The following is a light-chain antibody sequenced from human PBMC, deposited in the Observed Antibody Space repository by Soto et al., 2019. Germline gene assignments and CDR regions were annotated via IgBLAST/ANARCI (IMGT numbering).Light chain of an antibody. CDR2: EVS. Sequence: QSALTPPPAPSRAPGQAGTISRPGTSSYVGGYNYVSWYQQHPGKAPKLMIYEVSKRPSGVPDRFSGSKSGNTASLTVSGLQAEDEADYYCSSYAGSNAHYVFGTGTKVTVL. CDR1: SSYVGGYNY. V-gene: IGLV2-8*01. J-gene: IGLJ1*01. CDR3: SSYAGSNAHYV.